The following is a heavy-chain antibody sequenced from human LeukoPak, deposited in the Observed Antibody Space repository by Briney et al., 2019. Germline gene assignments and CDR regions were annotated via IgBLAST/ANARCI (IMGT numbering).Heavy chain of an antibody. J-gene: IGHJ6*02. D-gene: IGHD3-3*01. CDR1: GGSISSSSYS. V-gene: IGHV4-39*01. Sequence: SETLSLTCTVSGGSISSSSYSWGWIRQPPGKGLEWIGSIYYSGSTYYNPSLKSRVTISVDTSKNQFSLKLSSVTAADTAVYYCARTIFGVVIIIAPSEPYYYGMDVWGQGTTVTVSS. CDR2: IYYSGST. CDR3: ARTIFGVVIIIAPSEPYYYGMDV.